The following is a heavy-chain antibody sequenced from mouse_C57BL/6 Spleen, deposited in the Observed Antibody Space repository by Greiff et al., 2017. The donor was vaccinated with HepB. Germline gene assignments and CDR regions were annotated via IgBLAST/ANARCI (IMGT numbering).Heavy chain of an antibody. CDR1: GFTFNTYA. V-gene: IGHV10-3*01. D-gene: IGHD4-1*01. CDR3: VGRGDWDEYFDV. Sequence: DVQLQESGGGLVQPKGSLKLSCAASGFTFNTYAMHWVRQAPGKGLEWVARIRSKSSNYATYYADSVKDRFTISRDDSQSMLYLQMNNLKTEDTAMYYCVGRGDWDEYFDVWGTGTTVTVSS. J-gene: IGHJ1*03. CDR2: IRSKSSNYAT.